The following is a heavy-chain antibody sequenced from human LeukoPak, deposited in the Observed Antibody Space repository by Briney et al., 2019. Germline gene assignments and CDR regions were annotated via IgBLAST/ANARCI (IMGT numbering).Heavy chain of an antibody. J-gene: IGHJ4*02. CDR2: ISYDGSNK. V-gene: IGHV3-30*04. CDR3: AKEWDYYGSGSSADY. Sequence: GGSLRLSCAASGFTFSSYAMHWVRQAPGKGLEWVAVISYDGSNKYYADSVKGRFTISRDNSKNTLYLQMNSLRAEDTAVYYCAKEWDYYGSGSSADYWGQGTLVTVSS. CDR1: GFTFSSYA. D-gene: IGHD3-10*01.